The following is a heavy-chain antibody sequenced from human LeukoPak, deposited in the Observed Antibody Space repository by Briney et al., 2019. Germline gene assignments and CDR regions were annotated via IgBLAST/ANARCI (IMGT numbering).Heavy chain of an antibody. D-gene: IGHD3-16*02. J-gene: IGHJ4*02. V-gene: IGHV4-38-2*01. CDR1: GYSISSGYY. CDR3: ARHTSYYDYVWGSYREPYYFDY. Sequence: PSETLSLTCAVSGYSISSGYYWGWIRQPPGKGLEWIGSIYHSGSTYYNPSLKSRVTISVGTSKNQFSLKLSSVTAADTAVYYCARHTSYYDYVWGSYREPYYFDYWGQGTLVTVSS. CDR2: IYHSGST.